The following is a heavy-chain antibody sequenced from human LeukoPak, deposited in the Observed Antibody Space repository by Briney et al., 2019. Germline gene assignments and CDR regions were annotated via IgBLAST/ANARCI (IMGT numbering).Heavy chain of an antibody. D-gene: IGHD2/OR15-2a*01. CDR1: GFTFSSYW. Sequence: GGSLRLSCAASGFTFSSYWMSWVRQAPGKGLEWVANIKQDGSEKYYVDSVKGRFTISRDNAKNSLYLQMNSLRAEDTAVYYCAKYVRAYYYYHYGLDVWGQGTTVTVSS. CDR3: AKYVRAYYYYHYGLDV. CDR2: IKQDGSEK. J-gene: IGHJ6*02. V-gene: IGHV3-7*03.